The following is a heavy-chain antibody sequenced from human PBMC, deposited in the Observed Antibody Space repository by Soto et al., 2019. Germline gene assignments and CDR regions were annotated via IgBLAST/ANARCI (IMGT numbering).Heavy chain of an antibody. CDR3: AREMRYYYGSWSSYNVPFDY. D-gene: IGHD3-10*01. CDR1: GFTISTYR. CDR2: ISSSGASR. J-gene: IGHJ4*01. Sequence: PGGSLRLSCAASGFTISTYRMNWVRQAPGKGLEWVSSISSSGASRSYADSVKGRFTISRDNAKNSLYLQMDSLRAEDTAVYYCAREMRYYYGSWSSYNVPFDYWGHGTLVTAPQ. V-gene: IGHV3-21*01.